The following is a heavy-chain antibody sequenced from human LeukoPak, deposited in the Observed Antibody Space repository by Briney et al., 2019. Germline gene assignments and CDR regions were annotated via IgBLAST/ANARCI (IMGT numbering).Heavy chain of an antibody. V-gene: IGHV4-31*03. CDR2: IYYSGST. Sequence: PSQTLSLTCTVSGGSISSGGYYWSWIRQHPGKGLEWIGYIYYSGSTYYNPSLKSRVTISVDTSKNQFSLKLSSVTAEDTAVYYCATGGGSGSLYFDYWGQGTLVTVSS. CDR1: GGSISSGGYY. CDR3: ATGGGSGSLYFDY. J-gene: IGHJ4*02. D-gene: IGHD1-26*01.